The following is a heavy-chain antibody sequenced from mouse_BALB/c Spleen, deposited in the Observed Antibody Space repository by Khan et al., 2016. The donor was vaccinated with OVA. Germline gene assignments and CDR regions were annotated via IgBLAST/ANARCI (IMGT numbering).Heavy chain of an antibody. CDR3: ARRNYFGYTFAD. J-gene: IGHJ3*01. V-gene: IGHV1-77*01. CDR1: GSTFTDYY. CDR2: ISPGSGDI. D-gene: IGHD1-2*01. Sequence: QVRLQQSGAELARPGASVKLSCTASGSTFTDYYINWMKQLPGQGLEWIGDISPGSGDIYYTVQFKGKATLTADKSSSTAYMQLSSQTSEAAAVYWCARRNYFGYTFADGGQGTLVTVSA.